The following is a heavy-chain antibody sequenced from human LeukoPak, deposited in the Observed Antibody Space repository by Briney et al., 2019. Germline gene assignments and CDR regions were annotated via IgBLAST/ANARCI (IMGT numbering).Heavy chain of an antibody. V-gene: IGHV4-34*01. CDR1: GGSFSGYY. J-gene: IGHJ4*02. Sequence: PSETLSLTCAVYGGSFSGYYWSWICHPPGKGLEWIGEINHSGSTNYNPSLKSRVTISVDTSKNLFSLKLSSVTAADTAVYYSAREGRSGGSCRYYFDYWGQGTLVTVSS. D-gene: IGHD2-15*01. CDR3: AREGRSGGSCRYYFDY. CDR2: INHSGST.